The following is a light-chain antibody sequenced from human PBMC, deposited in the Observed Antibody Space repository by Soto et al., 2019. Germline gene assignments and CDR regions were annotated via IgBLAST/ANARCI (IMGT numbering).Light chain of an antibody. V-gene: IGKV1-6*01. J-gene: IGKJ1*01. CDR2: ATS. CDR3: LQDYRYPRT. Sequence: AIQMTQSPSSLSASVGDRVTITCRASQGIRNDLGWYQQRPGKAPKLLIYATSNLQPGVPSRFSGSVSGTDFTLTISSLQPEDFATYYCLQDYRYPRTFGQGTKVEIK. CDR1: QGIRND.